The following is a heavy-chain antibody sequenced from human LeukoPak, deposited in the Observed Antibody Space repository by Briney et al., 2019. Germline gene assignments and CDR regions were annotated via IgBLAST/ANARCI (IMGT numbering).Heavy chain of an antibody. D-gene: IGHD3-3*01. CDR2: IYHSGST. CDR3: ARARYYDFWSGFDY. CDR1: GGSISSSNW. V-gene: IGHV4-4*02. J-gene: IGHJ4*02. Sequence: SGTLSLTCAVSGGSISSSNWWSWVRQPPGKGLEWIGEIYHSGSTNYNPSLESRVTISVDKSKNQFSLKLSSVTAADTAVYYCARARYYDFWSGFDYWGQGTLVTVSS.